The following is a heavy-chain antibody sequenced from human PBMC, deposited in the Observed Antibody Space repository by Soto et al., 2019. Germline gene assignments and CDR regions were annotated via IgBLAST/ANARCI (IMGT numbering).Heavy chain of an antibody. CDR3: ARRGSNKWDEDFDF. D-gene: IGHD2-15*01. CDR2: ISPYNCDT. CDR1: GYTFTNYG. J-gene: IGHJ4*02. Sequence: QVQLVQSGAEVKKPGASVKVSCQASGYTFTNYGISWVRQAPGQGLEWVGWISPYNCDTRYAQNVQGRVTLTTDTSTSAAYMELSSLRSDDTALYYCARRGSNKWDEDFDFWGQGTLVTVSS. V-gene: IGHV1-18*01.